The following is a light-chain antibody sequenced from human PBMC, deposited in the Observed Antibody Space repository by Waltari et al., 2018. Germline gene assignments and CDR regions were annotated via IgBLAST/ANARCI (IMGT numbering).Light chain of an antibody. CDR3: QQYGGSPRT. Sequence: IVLTQSPGTLSLSPGERATLSCRASQSISNNYVGWYQQHPGQAPRLLIYSASRRATGIPDRFSGSGSGTDFTLTITRLEPVDFAVYYCQQYGGSPRTFGQGTRVDVK. V-gene: IGKV3-20*01. CDR1: QSISNNY. CDR2: SAS. J-gene: IGKJ1*01.